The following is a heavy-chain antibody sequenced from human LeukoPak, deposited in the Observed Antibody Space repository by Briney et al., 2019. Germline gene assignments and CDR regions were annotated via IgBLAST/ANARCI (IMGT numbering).Heavy chain of an antibody. CDR3: ARDLSIXXXXTRXXX. Sequence: GGSLRLSCAASGFTFSSYSMNWVRQAPGKGLEWVSSISSSSSYIYYADSVKGRFTISRDNAKNSLYLQMNSLRAEDTAVYYCARDLSIXXXXTRXXXWGQGTLVTVSS. J-gene: IGHJ4*02. CDR2: ISSSSSYI. D-gene: IGHD6-6*01. CDR1: GFTFSSYS. V-gene: IGHV3-21*01.